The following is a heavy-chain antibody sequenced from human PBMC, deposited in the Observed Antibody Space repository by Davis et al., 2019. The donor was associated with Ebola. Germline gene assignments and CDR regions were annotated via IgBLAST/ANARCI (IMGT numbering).Heavy chain of an antibody. V-gene: IGHV4-39*01. J-gene: IGHJ6*02. D-gene: IGHD3-3*01. CDR3: WSGYYRRDYYYYYGMDV. CDR2: IYYSGST. Sequence: MPGGSLRLSCTVSGGSISSSSYYWGWIRQPPGKGLEWIGSIYYSGSTYYNPSLKSRVTISVDTSKNQFSLKLSSVTAADTAVYYCWSGYYRRDYYYYYGMDVWGQGTTVTVSS. CDR1: GGSISSSSYY.